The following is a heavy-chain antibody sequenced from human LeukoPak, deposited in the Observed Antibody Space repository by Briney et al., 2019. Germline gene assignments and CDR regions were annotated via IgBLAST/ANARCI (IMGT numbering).Heavy chain of an antibody. D-gene: IGHD3-3*01. CDR2: IRYDGSNK. J-gene: IGHJ4*02. CDR3: ARDGLRFLEWLPMYYFDY. Sequence: PGGSLRLSCAASGFTFSSYVMHWVRQAPGKGLEWVAFIRYDGSNKYYADSVKGRFTISRDNSKNTLYLQMNSLRAEDTAVYYCARDGLRFLEWLPMYYFDYWGQGTLVTVSS. V-gene: IGHV3-30*02. CDR1: GFTFSSYV.